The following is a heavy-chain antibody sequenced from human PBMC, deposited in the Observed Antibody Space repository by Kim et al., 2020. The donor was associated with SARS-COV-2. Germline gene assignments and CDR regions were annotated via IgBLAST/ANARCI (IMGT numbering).Heavy chain of an antibody. D-gene: IGHD2-15*01. Sequence: GESLKISCMGSGYSFTKYWIGWVRQMPGKGLEWGGIIYPGDSDTRYSPSFQGQVTISADKSITNVYLQWSSLKASDTAMYYCAGQIGVAAPGDYWGQGTLVTVSS. J-gene: IGHJ4*02. CDR3: AGQIGVAAPGDY. V-gene: IGHV5-51*01. CDR1: GYSFTKYW. CDR2: IYPGDSDT.